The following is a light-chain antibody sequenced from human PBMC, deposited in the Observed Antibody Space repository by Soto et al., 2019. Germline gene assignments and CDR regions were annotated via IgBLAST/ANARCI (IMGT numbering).Light chain of an antibody. V-gene: IGLV2-8*01. J-gene: IGLJ7*01. CDR2: EVV. CDR3: ASWDDSLNGPV. CDR1: KSDIGVYDF. Sequence: QSALTQPPSASGSPGQSVTISCTGTKSDIGVYDFVSWYQHHPGKAPRLIIYEVVQRPSGVPDRFSGSKSGTSASLAIAGLRSEDESDYYCASWDDSLNGPVFGGGTQLTVL.